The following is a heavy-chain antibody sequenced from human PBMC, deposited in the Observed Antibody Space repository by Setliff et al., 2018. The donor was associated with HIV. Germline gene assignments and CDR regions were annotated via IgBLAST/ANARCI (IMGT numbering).Heavy chain of an antibody. V-gene: IGHV3-23*01. CDR3: ARAFGYHDFWSGYSGDEFDI. CDR1: GFTLSSYA. D-gene: IGHD3-3*01. Sequence: GGSLRLSCAASGFTLSSYAMTWVRQAPGKGLEWVSAISGGGDRTYHADSVRGRFTISRDNSKNSLYLQMNSLRAEDTAVYYCARAFGYHDFWSGYSGDEFDIWGQGTLVTVSS. CDR2: ISGGGDRT. J-gene: IGHJ3*02.